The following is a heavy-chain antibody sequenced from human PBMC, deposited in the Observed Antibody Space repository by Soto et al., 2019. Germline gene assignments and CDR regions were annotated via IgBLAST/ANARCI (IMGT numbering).Heavy chain of an antibody. CDR2: IYHSGST. D-gene: IGHD6-6*01. J-gene: IGHJ5*02. CDR1: GGSISSGGYS. V-gene: IGHV4-30-2*01. CDR3: AREYSSSSGVGWFDP. Sequence: SETLSLTCAVSGGSISSGGYSWSWIRQPPGKGLEWSGYIYHSGSTYYNPSLKSRVTISVDRSKNQFSLKLSSVTAADTAVYYCAREYSSSSGVGWFDPWGQGTLVTVSS.